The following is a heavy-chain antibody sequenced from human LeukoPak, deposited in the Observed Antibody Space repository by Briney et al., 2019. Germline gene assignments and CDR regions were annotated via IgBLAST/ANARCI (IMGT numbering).Heavy chain of an antibody. CDR1: GFAFRYYA. Sequence: GGSLRLSCAASGFAFRYYAMSWVRQAPGKGLEWVSAISGSGSSTYYADSVKGRFTISRDNAKNSLYLQMNSLRAEDTAVYYCARDQRYIVVVPAAGFNYYYYMDVWGKGTTVTVSS. J-gene: IGHJ6*03. V-gene: IGHV3-23*01. CDR3: ARDQRYIVVVPAAGFNYYYYMDV. CDR2: ISGSGSST. D-gene: IGHD2-2*01.